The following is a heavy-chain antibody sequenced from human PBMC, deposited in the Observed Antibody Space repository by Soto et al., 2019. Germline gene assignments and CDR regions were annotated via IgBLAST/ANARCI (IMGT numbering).Heavy chain of an antibody. Sequence: PGESLKISCKGSGYSFTSYWISWVRQMPGKGLEWMGRIDPSDSYTNYSPSFQGHVTISADKSISTAYLQWSSLKASDTAMYYCAGRYGGNSNYYYGMDVWGQGTTVTVSS. D-gene: IGHD2-21*02. V-gene: IGHV5-10-1*01. CDR1: GYSFTSYW. CDR3: AGRYGGNSNYYYGMDV. J-gene: IGHJ6*02. CDR2: IDPSDSYT.